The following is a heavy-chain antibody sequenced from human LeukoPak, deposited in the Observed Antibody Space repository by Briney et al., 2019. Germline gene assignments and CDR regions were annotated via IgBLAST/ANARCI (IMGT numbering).Heavy chain of an antibody. Sequence: ASVKVSCKASGYTFTSYDINWVRQATGQGLEWMGWMNPNSGNTGYAQKFQGRVTITRNTSISTAYMELSSLRSEDTAVYYCARGTAYYYDSSGYQNWFDPWGQGTLVTVSS. J-gene: IGHJ5*02. CDR1: GYTFTSYD. CDR3: ARGTAYYYDSSGYQNWFDP. CDR2: MNPNSGNT. D-gene: IGHD3-22*01. V-gene: IGHV1-8*03.